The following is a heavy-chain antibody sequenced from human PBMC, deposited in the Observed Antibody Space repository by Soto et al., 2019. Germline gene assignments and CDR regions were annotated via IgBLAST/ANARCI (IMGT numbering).Heavy chain of an antibody. CDR3: TRGVWQVRFDY. D-gene: IGHD6-19*01. CDR2: ISGSGXST. J-gene: IGHJ4*02. CDR1: GFTFSSYD. Sequence: SXAASGFTFSSYDMSWVRQAPGKGLEWVSDISGSGXSTYYEHSVKXXFTISRDXXTNKMYLQMNSLRPEDTAVYYCTRGVWQVRFDYWARGTLVTVSS. V-gene: IGHV3-23*01.